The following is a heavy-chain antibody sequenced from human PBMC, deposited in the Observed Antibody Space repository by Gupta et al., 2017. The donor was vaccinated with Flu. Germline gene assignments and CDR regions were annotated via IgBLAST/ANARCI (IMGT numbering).Heavy chain of an antibody. CDR3: ARDKGYDNSVGYHFDH. D-gene: IGHD3-22*01. Sequence: EVHLVESGGGLVQPGGSRRVTCAASGFIFSRYWMTWVRLAPGKGPEWVASIKEDGSETYYVDSVKGRFTVSRDNAKNSLSLQMNSLRVEDTGVYYCARDKGYDNSVGYHFDHWGQGILVTVSS. CDR1: GFIFSRYW. V-gene: IGHV3-7*01. J-gene: IGHJ4*02. CDR2: IKEDGSET.